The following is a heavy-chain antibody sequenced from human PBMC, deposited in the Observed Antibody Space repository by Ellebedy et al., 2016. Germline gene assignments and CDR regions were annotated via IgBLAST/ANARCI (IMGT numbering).Heavy chain of an antibody. Sequence: GGSLRLSCAVSGFTVSSNYMSWVRQAPGKGLEWVSVLYSGGSTFYADSVKGRFTISRDNSKNTLYLQMNSLRAEDTAVYYCARGNAVPGPEPLDYWGQGTLVTVSS. V-gene: IGHV3-66*01. CDR3: ARGNAVPGPEPLDY. CDR2: LYSGGST. D-gene: IGHD6-19*01. J-gene: IGHJ4*02. CDR1: GFTVSSNY.